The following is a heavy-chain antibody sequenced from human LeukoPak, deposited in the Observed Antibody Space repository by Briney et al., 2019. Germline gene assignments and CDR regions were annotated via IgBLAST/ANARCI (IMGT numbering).Heavy chain of an antibody. V-gene: IGHV4-59*08. CDR3: ARSRGYSYGTTFLDY. Sequence: SETLSLTCTVSGDSISSYYWSWIRQPPGKRLEWIGYIYYSGSTNYNPSLKSRVAISVDTSKNQFSLKLSSVTAADTAVYYCARSRGYSYGTTFLDYWGQGTLVTVSS. D-gene: IGHD5-18*01. CDR1: GDSISSYY. J-gene: IGHJ4*02. CDR2: IYYSGST.